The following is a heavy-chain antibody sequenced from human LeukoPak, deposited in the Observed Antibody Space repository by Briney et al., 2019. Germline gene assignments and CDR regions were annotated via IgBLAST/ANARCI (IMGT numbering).Heavy chain of an antibody. Sequence: SETLSLTCAVYGGSFSGYYWSWIRQPPGKGLEWIGEIKHSGSTNYNPSLKSRATISVDTSKNQFSLKLSSVTAADTAVYYCARSKWVNYYDSSGPIDYWGQGTLVTVSS. J-gene: IGHJ4*02. D-gene: IGHD3-22*01. CDR1: GGSFSGYY. CDR2: IKHSGST. V-gene: IGHV4-34*01. CDR3: ARSKWVNYYDSSGPIDY.